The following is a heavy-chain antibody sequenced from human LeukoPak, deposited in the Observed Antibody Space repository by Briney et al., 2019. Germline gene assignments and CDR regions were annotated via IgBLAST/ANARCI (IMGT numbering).Heavy chain of an antibody. J-gene: IGHJ4*02. CDR3: ARQTGSGLFILP. CDR2: IYHSDNT. CDR1: GYSISSGYY. V-gene: IGHV4-38-2*02. Sequence: PSETLSLTCTVSGYSISSGYYWGWIRQSPGKGLEWIGSIYHSDNTYYNPSLKSRVTISADTSKNQFSLKLTSVTAADTAVYYCARQTGSGLFILPGGQGTLVTVSS. D-gene: IGHD3/OR15-3a*01.